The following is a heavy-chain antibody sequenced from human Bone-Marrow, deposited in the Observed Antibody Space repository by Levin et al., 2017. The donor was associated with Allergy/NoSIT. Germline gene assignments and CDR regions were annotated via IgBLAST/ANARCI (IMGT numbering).Heavy chain of an antibody. J-gene: IGHJ5*02. CDR2: VRPKSGAT. CDR1: GYTFINYY. CDR3: AREGYCVSTGCLDL. D-gene: IGHD2-15*01. V-gene: IGHV1-2*02. Sequence: PAASVKVSCKSSGYTFINYYIHWVRQAPGQGLEWVGSVRPKSGATNYAQKFQGGVTMTIDTSINTAYLELNTLKSDDTALYFCAREGYCVSTGCLDLWGQGTLVSVSS.